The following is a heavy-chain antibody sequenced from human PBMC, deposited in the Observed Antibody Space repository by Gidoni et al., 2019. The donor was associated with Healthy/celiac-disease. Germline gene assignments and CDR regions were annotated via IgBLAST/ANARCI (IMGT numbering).Heavy chain of an antibody. CDR2: ISSSGSTR. V-gene: IGHV3-11*01. CDR3: ARVPNWGFKGVLDY. Sequence: QVQLVESGGGLVKPGGSLRLSCAASGFPFSDYYMSWIRQAPGKGLDWVSYISSSGSTRYYADSVKSQCTISRDNAKNSLYLQMNSLRAEDTAVYYCARVPNWGFKGVLDYWGQGTLVTVSS. D-gene: IGHD7-27*01. J-gene: IGHJ4*02. CDR1: GFPFSDYY.